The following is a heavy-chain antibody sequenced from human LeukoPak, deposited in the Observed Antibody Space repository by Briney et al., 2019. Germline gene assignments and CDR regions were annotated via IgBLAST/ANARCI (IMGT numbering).Heavy chain of an antibody. CDR2: INSDGSST. Sequence: PGGSLRLSCAASGFTFSSCWMHWVRQAPGKGLVWVARINSDGSSTSYADSVKGRFTISRDNSKNTLYLQMNSLRAEDTAVYYCARWENYGMDVWGQGTTVTVSS. CDR3: ARWENYGMDV. V-gene: IGHV3-74*01. D-gene: IGHD1-26*01. J-gene: IGHJ6*02. CDR1: GFTFSSCW.